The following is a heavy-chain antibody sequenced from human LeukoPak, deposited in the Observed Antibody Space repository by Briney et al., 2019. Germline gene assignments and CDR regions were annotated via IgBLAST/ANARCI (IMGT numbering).Heavy chain of an antibody. V-gene: IGHV3-33*01. CDR2: IWYDGSNK. Sequence: GRSLRLSCAASGFTFSSYGMHWVRQAPGKGLEWVAVIWYDGSNKYYADSVKGRFTISRDNSKNTLYLQMNSLRAEDTAVYYCARDRRAQGSFIDYWGQGTLVTVSS. J-gene: IGHJ4*02. CDR3: ARDRRAQGSFIDY. D-gene: IGHD3-3*02. CDR1: GFTFSSYG.